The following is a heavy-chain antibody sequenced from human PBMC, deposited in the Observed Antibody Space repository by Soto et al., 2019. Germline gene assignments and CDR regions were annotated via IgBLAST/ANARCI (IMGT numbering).Heavy chain of an antibody. CDR1: GFTFSSYA. D-gene: IGHD3-16*01. Sequence: QVQLVESGGGVVQPGRSLRLSCAASGFTFSSYAMHWVRQAPGKGLEWVAVISYDGSNKYYADSVKGRFTISRDNSKNTLYLQMNSLRAEDTGVYYCARSRGDHDAFDIWGQGTMVTVSS. J-gene: IGHJ3*02. CDR3: ARSRGDHDAFDI. V-gene: IGHV3-30-3*01. CDR2: ISYDGSNK.